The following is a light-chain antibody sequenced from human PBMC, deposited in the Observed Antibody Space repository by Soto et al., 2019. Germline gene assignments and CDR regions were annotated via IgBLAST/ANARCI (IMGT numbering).Light chain of an antibody. J-gene: IGLJ2*01. CDR1: SSDVGGYNY. CDR2: DVS. Sequence: QSVLTQPASVSGSPGQSITISCTGTSSDVGGYNYVSWYQQHPGKAPKLLIYDVSDRPSGVSDRFSGSKSGNTASLTISGLQAEDEEDYYCSSYTSSSTVVFGGGTKVTVL. V-gene: IGLV2-14*01. CDR3: SSYTSSSTVV.